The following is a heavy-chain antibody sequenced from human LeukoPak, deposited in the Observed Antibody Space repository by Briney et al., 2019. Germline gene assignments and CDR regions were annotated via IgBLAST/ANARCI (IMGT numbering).Heavy chain of an antibody. J-gene: IGHJ5*02. CDR2: IYTSGST. CDR3: ARAGELLWFGELPFNWFDP. D-gene: IGHD3-10*01. CDR1: GGSIRSYY. V-gene: IGHV4-4*07. Sequence: SETLSLTCTVSGGSIRSYYWSWIRQPAGKRLEWIGRIYTSGSTNYNPSLKSRVTMSVDTSKNQFSLKLSSVTAADTAVYYCARAGELLWFGELPFNWFDPWGQGTLVTVSS.